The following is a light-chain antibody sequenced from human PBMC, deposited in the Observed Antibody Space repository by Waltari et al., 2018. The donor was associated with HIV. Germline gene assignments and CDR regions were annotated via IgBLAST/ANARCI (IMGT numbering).Light chain of an antibody. V-gene: IGKV3-20*01. CDR3: QQYGDSRWT. CDR1: QSVSSSY. Sequence: EIVLTQSPGTLSLSTGERATLSCRASQSVSSSYLAWYQQRRGQAPRLISYGASSRATGIPDRFSGSGSGTDFTLTISRLEPEDFAVYYCQQYGDSRWTFGQGTKVEIK. CDR2: GAS. J-gene: IGKJ1*01.